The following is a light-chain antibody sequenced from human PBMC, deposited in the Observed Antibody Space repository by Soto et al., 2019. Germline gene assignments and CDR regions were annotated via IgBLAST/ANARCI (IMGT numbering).Light chain of an antibody. Sequence: QSVLTQPPSVSGAPGQRVTISCTGSSSNIGAGYDVHWYQQLPGTAPKLLIYGNSNRPSGVPDRFSGSKSGTSASLAITGLQAEDEAEYYCCSYAGSYTLRMFGGGTKVTVL. V-gene: IGLV1-40*01. CDR2: GNS. J-gene: IGLJ3*02. CDR1: SSNIGAGYD. CDR3: CSYAGSYTLRM.